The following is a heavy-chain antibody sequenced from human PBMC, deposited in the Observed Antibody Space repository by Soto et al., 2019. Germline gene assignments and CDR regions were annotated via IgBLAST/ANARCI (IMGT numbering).Heavy chain of an antibody. J-gene: IGHJ4*02. CDR3: AGLAPCSGGIFSSRPLDY. CDR1: GYTFATYG. CDR2: ITPYNGDT. V-gene: IGHV1-18*01. D-gene: IGHD2-15*01. Sequence: ASVKVSCKASGYTFATYGISWVRQAPGQGLEWMGWITPYNGDTNYAQRLQGRVTMTTDISTNTAYMEVRSLRSDDTAVYYCAGLAPCSGGIFSSRPLDYWGQGTLVTVSS.